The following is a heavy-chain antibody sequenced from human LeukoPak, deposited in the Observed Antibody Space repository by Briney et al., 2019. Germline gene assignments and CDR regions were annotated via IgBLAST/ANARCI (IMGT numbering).Heavy chain of an antibody. D-gene: IGHD5-24*01. Sequence: PGGSLRLSCAASGFTFDDYTMHWVRQAPGKGLEWVSLISWDGGSTYYADSVKGRFTISRDNSKNSLYLQMNSLRTEDTALYYCAKDLRRGGWLPRGPFDYWGQGTLVTVSS. CDR1: GFTFDDYT. J-gene: IGHJ4*02. CDR3: AKDLRRGGWLPRGPFDY. CDR2: ISWDGGST. V-gene: IGHV3-43*01.